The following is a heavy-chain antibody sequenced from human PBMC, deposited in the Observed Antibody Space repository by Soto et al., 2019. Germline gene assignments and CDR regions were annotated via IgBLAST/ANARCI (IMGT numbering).Heavy chain of an antibody. V-gene: IGHV1-69*01. CDR3: ARVPPPSYYYDSSGYYWYFDL. CDR2: IIPIFGTA. J-gene: IGHJ2*01. CDR1: GGTFSSYA. D-gene: IGHD3-22*01. Sequence: QVQLVQSGAEVKKPGSSVKVSCKASGGTFSSYAISWVRQAPGQGLEWMGGIIPIFGTANYAPKFQGRVTSTADESTSTAYMELSSLRSEDTAVYYCARVPPPSYYYDSSGYYWYFDLWGRGTLVTVSS.